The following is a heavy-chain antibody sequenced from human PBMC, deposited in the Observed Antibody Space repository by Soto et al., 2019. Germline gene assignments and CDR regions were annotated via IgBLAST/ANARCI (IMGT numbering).Heavy chain of an antibody. CDR2: IYYSGST. CDR1: GGSISSYY. D-gene: IGHD6-13*01. J-gene: IGHJ5*02. Sequence: SETLSLTCTVSGGSISSYYWSWIRQPPGKGLEWIGYIYYSGSTNYNPSLKSRVTISVDTSKNQFSLKLSSVTAADTAVYYCARDLGEAAAGPNWFDPWGQGTLVTVS. CDR3: ARDLGEAAAGPNWFDP. V-gene: IGHV4-59*01.